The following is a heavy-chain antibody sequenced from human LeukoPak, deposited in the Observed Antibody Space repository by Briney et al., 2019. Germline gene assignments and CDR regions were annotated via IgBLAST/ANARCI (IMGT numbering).Heavy chain of an antibody. CDR3: ARGRYSSTTYYFDY. Sequence: GGSLRLSCAASGFTFSSYWMSWVRQAPGKGLEWVANIKQDGSEKYYVDSVKGRFTISRDNAKNSLYLQMNSLRAEDTAVYYCARGRYSSTTYYFDYWGQGTLVTVSS. CDR1: GFTFSSYW. CDR2: IKQDGSEK. D-gene: IGHD6-13*01. J-gene: IGHJ4*02. V-gene: IGHV3-7*03.